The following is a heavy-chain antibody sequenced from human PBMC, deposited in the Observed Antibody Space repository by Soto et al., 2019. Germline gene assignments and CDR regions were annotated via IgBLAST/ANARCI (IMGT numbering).Heavy chain of an antibody. CDR1: GYTFTSYA. D-gene: IGHD1-20*01. J-gene: IGHJ5*02. V-gene: IGHV7-4-1*01. CDR3: ARELTGIRPGP. CDR2: INTNTGNP. Sequence: ASERLSCKASGYTFTSYAMNWVRQAPGQGLEWMGWINTNTGNPTYAQGFTGRFVFSLDTSVSTAYLQICSLKAEDTAVYYCARELTGIRPGPWGQGTLVTVSS.